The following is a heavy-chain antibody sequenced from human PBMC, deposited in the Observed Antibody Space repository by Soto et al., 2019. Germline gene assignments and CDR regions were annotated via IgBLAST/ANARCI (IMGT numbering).Heavy chain of an antibody. CDR3: ARRLYYYDSSGYYHDAFDI. CDR1: GGSISSSSYY. D-gene: IGHD3-22*01. CDR2: IYYSGST. J-gene: IGHJ3*02. V-gene: IGHV4-39*01. Sequence: QLQLQESGPGLVKPSETLSLTCTVSGGSISSSSYYWGWIRQPPGKGLEWIGSIYYSGSTYYNPSLKSRVTISVDTSKNQFSLKLSSVTAADTAVYYCARRLYYYDSSGYYHDAFDIWGQGTTVTVSS.